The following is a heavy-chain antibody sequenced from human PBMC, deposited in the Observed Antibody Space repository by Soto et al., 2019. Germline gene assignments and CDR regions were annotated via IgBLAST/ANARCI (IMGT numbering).Heavy chain of an antibody. J-gene: IGHJ6*02. CDR3: ASAVSSGWYYDYYYGMDV. D-gene: IGHD6-19*01. CDR2: ISYDGSNK. CDR1: GFTFSSYA. Sequence: PGGSLRLSCAASGFTFSSYAMHWVRQAPGKGLEWVAVISYDGSNKYYADSVKGRFTISRDNSKNTLYLQMNSLRAEDTAVYYCASAVSSGWYYDYYYGMDVWGQGTTVTVSS. V-gene: IGHV3-30-3*01.